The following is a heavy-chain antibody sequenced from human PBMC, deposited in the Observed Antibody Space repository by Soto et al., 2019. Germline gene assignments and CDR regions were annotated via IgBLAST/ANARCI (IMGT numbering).Heavy chain of an antibody. D-gene: IGHD2-2*01. V-gene: IGHV3-23*01. J-gene: IGHJ6*02. CDR3: ARYIPGVRYYGMDV. CDR1: GFPFSSYA. Sequence: GGSLRLSCAASGFPFSSYAMSWVRQAPGKGLEWVSVISGSGSNTYYADSVKGRFTISRDNSGNTLFLEMYSLRAEDTAVYYCARYIPGVRYYGMDVWGQGTTVTVSS. CDR2: ISGSGSNT.